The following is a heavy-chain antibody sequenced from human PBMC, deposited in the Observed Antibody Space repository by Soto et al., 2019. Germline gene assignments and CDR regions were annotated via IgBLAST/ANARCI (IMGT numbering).Heavy chain of an antibody. D-gene: IGHD3-3*01. V-gene: IGHV4-30-2*01. CDR2: IYQSGST. J-gene: IGHJ6*02. CDR3: ARAYYDFWTSYHYGMDV. Sequence: QLQLPESGSGLVKPSQTLSLTCAVSGVSISSDGYSWSWIRQPPGKGLEWIGFIYQSGSTYYNPSLKSRGTMSVDRSKNQFSLKLTSVTAADTAVYYCARAYYDFWTSYHYGMDVWGQGTTVTLSS. CDR1: GVSISSDGYS.